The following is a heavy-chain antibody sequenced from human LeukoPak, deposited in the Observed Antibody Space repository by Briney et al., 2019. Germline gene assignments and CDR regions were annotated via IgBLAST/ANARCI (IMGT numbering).Heavy chain of an antibody. CDR1: GGSITTIPYN. Sequence: PSETLSLTCTVSGGSITTIPYNWGWIRQPPGKGLEWIGTISYVGTTYYEPSLKSRVTMSIDMSKNQFSLNLNSATAADTAVYYCARHPTGYPNWFDSWGQGTLVIVSS. CDR3: ARHPTGYPNWFDS. V-gene: IGHV4-39*01. J-gene: IGHJ5*01. D-gene: IGHD3-9*01. CDR2: ISYVGTT.